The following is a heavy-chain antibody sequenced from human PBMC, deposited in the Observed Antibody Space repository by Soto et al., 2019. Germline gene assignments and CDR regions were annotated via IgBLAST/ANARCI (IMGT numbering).Heavy chain of an antibody. Sequence: PGGSLRLSCAASGFTVSNNFMSWVRQGPGKGLEWISYISTRDTTDYADSVRGRFTISRDNDKNSLYLQMSSLRDEDTAVYYCATSHQEWGLPGFDYWGRGTLVTVSS. CDR3: ATSHQEWGLPGFDY. J-gene: IGHJ4*02. CDR1: GFTVSNNF. D-gene: IGHD2-2*01. V-gene: IGHV3-48*02. CDR2: ISTRDTT.